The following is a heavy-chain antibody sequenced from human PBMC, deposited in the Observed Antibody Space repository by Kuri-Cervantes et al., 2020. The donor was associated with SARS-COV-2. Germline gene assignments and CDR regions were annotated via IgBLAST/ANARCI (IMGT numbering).Heavy chain of an antibody. CDR1: GGSFSGYY. Sequence: SETLSLTCAVYGGSFSGYYWSWIRQPPGKGLEWIGEINHSGSTYYNPSLKSRVTISVDTSKNQFSLKLSSVTAADTAVYYCARVVTNPLDYDSSGSTFDPWGQGTLVTVSS. D-gene: IGHD3-22*01. CDR3: ARVVTNPLDYDSSGSTFDP. V-gene: IGHV4-34*01. CDR2: INHSGST. J-gene: IGHJ5*02.